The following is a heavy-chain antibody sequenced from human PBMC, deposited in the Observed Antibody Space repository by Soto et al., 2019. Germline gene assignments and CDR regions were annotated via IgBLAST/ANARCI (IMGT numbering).Heavy chain of an antibody. D-gene: IGHD1-26*01. J-gene: IGHJ4*02. V-gene: IGHV1-18*01. CDR3: ARALYRSGTYYAFDN. CDR1: GYTPTNYD. Sequence: QVPLVQSGAEVKKPGASVTVSCKTSGYTPTNYDIGWVRQAPGQGLEWMGWISAYNGNTNSAQKLQGRLTMTTDTPTTTANMELRSLRSDDTAVYYCARALYRSGTYYAFDNWGQGTLVTVSS. CDR2: ISAYNGNT.